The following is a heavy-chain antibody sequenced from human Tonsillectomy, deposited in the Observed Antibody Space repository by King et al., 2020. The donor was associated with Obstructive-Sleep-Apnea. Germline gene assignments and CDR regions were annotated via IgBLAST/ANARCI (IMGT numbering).Heavy chain of an antibody. V-gene: IGHV4-59*08. D-gene: IGHD3-22*01. CDR1: GGSISSYY. CDR2: IYYRGST. CDR3: VRLAAKDSSGHYYNDY. J-gene: IGHJ4*02. Sequence: QLQESGPGLVKPSETLSLTCTVSGGSISSYYWSWIRQPPGKGLEWIGYIYYRGSTNYNPSLKSRVTISVDTSKNHFSLKLSSVTAADTAVYYCVRLAAKDSSGHYYNDYWGQGTLVTVSS.